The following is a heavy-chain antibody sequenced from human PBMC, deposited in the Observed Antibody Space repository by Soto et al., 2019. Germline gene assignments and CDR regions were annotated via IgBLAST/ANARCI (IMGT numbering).Heavy chain of an antibody. J-gene: IGHJ4*02. Sequence: EVRLLESGGDLLQPGGSLRLSCAASGFTFSNYAMTWVRQAPGKGLEWVSTISVSGHSTYYADSVKGRFTISRDNSKSTLYLQMSSLRAADTAVYFCAKSRGSDTAMGFDYWGQGTLVTVSS. D-gene: IGHD5-18*01. V-gene: IGHV3-23*01. CDR1: GFTFSNYA. CDR2: ISVSGHST. CDR3: AKSRGSDTAMGFDY.